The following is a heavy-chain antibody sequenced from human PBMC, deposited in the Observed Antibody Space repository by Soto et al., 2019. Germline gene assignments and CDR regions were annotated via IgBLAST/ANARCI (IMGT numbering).Heavy chain of an antibody. Sequence: HPGGSLRLSCAASGFSFSNYGMHWVRQAPGKGLEWVSAISGSGGSTYYADSVKGRFTISRDNSKNTLYLQMNSLRAEDTAVYYCAKAGIMTFGVVIPNWFDPWGQGTLVTVSS. CDR1: GFSFSNYG. D-gene: IGHD3-3*01. J-gene: IGHJ5*02. V-gene: IGHV3-23*01. CDR2: ISGSGGST. CDR3: AKAGIMTFGVVIPNWFDP.